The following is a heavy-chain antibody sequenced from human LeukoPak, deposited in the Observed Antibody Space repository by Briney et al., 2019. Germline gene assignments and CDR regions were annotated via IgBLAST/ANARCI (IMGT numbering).Heavy chain of an antibody. D-gene: IGHD3/OR15-3a*01. CDR2: LNQYGDHK. CDR3: SRDLGTGRPHNF. CDR1: GFTFRNYW. V-gene: IGHV3-7*01. Sequence: GGSLRLSCAASGFTFRNYWMTWVRQAPGKGLEWVANLNQYGDHKYYDDSVKGRFTISRDNARDSLYLEMNSLTVEDTAVYFCSRDLGTGRPHNFCGQGTLVTVSS. J-gene: IGHJ4*02.